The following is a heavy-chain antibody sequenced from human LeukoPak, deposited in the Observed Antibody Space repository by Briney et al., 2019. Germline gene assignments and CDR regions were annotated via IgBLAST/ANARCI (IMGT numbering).Heavy chain of an antibody. CDR3: ARHLVYYYGSGSYYNGRVYYYGMDV. V-gene: IGHV4-38-2*02. CDR2: INHSGST. D-gene: IGHD3-10*01. CDR1: GYSISSGYY. J-gene: IGHJ6*02. Sequence: SETLSLTCTVSGYSISSGYYWGWIRQPPGKGLEWIGEINHSGSTNYNPSLKSRVTISVDTSKNQFSLKLSSVTAADTAVYYCARHLVYYYGSGSYYNGRVYYYGMDVWGQGTTVTVSS.